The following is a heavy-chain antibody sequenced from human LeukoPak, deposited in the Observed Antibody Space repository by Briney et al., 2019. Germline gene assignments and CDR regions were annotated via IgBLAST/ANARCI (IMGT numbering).Heavy chain of an antibody. D-gene: IGHD3-3*01. CDR3: ASAFFGAAFDI. CDR1: GYTFTSYY. Sequence: ASVTVSCTASGYTFTSYYMHWVRQAPGQGLEWMGIINPSGGSTSYAQKFQGRVTMTRDTSTSTVYMELSSLRSEDTAVYYCASAFFGAAFDIWGQGTMVTVSS. CDR2: INPSGGST. J-gene: IGHJ3*02. V-gene: IGHV1-46*01.